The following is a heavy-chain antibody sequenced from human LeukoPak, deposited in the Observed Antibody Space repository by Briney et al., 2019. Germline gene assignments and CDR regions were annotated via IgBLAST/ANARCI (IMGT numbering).Heavy chain of an antibody. CDR3: AIMHGYYDGSGYWVQ. V-gene: IGHV3-23*01. D-gene: IGHD3-22*01. J-gene: IGHJ4*02. CDR1: GFTFGSYA. Sequence: GGSLRLSCAASGFTFGSYAMSWVRQAPGKGLEWVSFISPNADRTSKADSVEGRFTISRDNPRNTLYLQMNSQRDDDTAVYYCAIMHGYYDGSGYWVQWGQGTLVTVSS. CDR2: ISPNADRT.